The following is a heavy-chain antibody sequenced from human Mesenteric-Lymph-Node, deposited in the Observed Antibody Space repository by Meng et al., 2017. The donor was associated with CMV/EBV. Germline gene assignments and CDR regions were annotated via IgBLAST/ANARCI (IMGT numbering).Heavy chain of an antibody. Sequence: ASVKVSCKASGYTFTSYDINWVRQATGQGLEWMGWMNPNSGNTGYAQKFQGRVTITRNTSVSTAYMELNSLRAEDTAVYYCARDRFDFWGGYSYQYYYGLDVWGQGSTVTVSS. CDR2: MNPNSGNT. CDR3: ARDRFDFWGGYSYQYYYGLDV. J-gene: IGHJ6*02. V-gene: IGHV1-8*03. CDR1: GYTFTSYD. D-gene: IGHD3-3*01.